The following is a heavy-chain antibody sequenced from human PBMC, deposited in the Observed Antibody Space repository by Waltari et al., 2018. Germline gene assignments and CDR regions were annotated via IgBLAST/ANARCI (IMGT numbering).Heavy chain of an antibody. J-gene: IGHJ4*02. D-gene: IGHD6-6*01. V-gene: IGHV4-39*07. CDR3: ARRPLSSIAARTLGYYFDY. CDR1: GGSISSSSYY. CDR2: IYYSGST. Sequence: QLQLQESGPGLVKPSETLSLTCTVSGGSISSSSYYWGWIRQPPGKGLEWIGSIYYSGSTYYNPSLKSRVTISVDTSKNQFSLKLSSVTAADTAVYYCARRPLSSIAARTLGYYFDYWGQGTLVTVSS.